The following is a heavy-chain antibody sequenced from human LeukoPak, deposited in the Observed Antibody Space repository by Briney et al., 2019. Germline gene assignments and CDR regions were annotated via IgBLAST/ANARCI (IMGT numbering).Heavy chain of an antibody. CDR1: GGSISTYY. CDR3: ARGSGWYCY. CDR2: IYYSGST. D-gene: IGHD6-19*01. Sequence: SETLSLTCTVSGGSISTYYWSWIRQPPGKGLEWIGHIYYSGSTNYNPSLKSRVTISVDTSKNQISLKLNSVTAADTAVYYCARGSGWYCYWGQGTLVAVSS. V-gene: IGHV4-59*01. J-gene: IGHJ4*02.